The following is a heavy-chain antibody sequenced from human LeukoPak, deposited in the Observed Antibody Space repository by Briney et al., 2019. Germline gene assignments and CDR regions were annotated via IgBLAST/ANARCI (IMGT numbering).Heavy chain of an antibody. CDR2: INHSGST. D-gene: IGHD3-9*01. CDR1: GGSFSGYY. Sequence: SETLSLTCAVYGGSFSGYYWSWIRQPPGKGLEWIGEINHSGSTNYNPSLKSRVTISVDTSKNQFSLKLSSVTAADTAVYYCARVRGQPRLYYDILTGYRFDPWGQGALVTVSS. J-gene: IGHJ5*02. V-gene: IGHV4-34*01. CDR3: ARVRGQPRLYYDILTGYRFDP.